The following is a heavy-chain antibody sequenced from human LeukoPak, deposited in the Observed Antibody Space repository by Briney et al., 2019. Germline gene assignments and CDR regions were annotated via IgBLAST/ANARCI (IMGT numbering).Heavy chain of an antibody. D-gene: IGHD6-13*01. Sequence: PSETLSLSCTVSGGSISRYYCSWIRQPPGMGLEWIGYIYYSGSTNYNPSLKSRVTISVDMSKNQFSLKLSSVTAADTAVYYCARHDMGVAGAGLYYFDYWGQGTLVTVSS. V-gene: IGHV4-59*08. CDR1: GGSISRYY. CDR2: IYYSGST. CDR3: ARHDMGVAGAGLYYFDY. J-gene: IGHJ4*02.